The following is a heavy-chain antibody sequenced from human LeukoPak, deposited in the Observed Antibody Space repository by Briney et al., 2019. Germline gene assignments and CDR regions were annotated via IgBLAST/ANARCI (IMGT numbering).Heavy chain of an antibody. CDR2: ISGSGGST. CDR3: AKDAPEYYDFWSGLNGFDP. V-gene: IGHV3-23*01. D-gene: IGHD3-3*01. Sequence: GGSLRLSCAASGFTFSSYAMSWVRQAPGKGLEWVSAISGSGGSTYYADSVKGRFTISRDNSKNTLYLQMNSLRAEDTAVYYCAKDAPEYYDFWSGLNGFDPWGQGTLVTVSS. J-gene: IGHJ5*02. CDR1: GFTFSSYA.